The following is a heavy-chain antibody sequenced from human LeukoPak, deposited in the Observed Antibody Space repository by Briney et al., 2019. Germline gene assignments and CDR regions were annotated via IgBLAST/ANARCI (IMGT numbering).Heavy chain of an antibody. CDR1: GDSISSSSYN. CDR2: ISYSGST. V-gene: IGHV4-39*01. Sequence: WETLSLTCSVSGDSISSSSYNWGWIRQPPGKGLEWIRSISYSGSTKYNPSLKSRITISVDTSKNHFSLKLNSVTAADTAIYYCARQRTVVPPEFFDYWGQGTLVIVSS. D-gene: IGHD4-23*01. CDR3: ARQRTVVPPEFFDY. J-gene: IGHJ4*02.